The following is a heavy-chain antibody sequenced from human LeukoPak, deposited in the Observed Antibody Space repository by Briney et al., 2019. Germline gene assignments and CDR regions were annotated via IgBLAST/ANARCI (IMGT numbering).Heavy chain of an antibody. D-gene: IGHD6-13*01. CDR3: AKGPLGQQLAEYFQH. V-gene: IGHV3-48*03. J-gene: IGHJ1*01. CDR2: TSSSGTTI. CDR1: GFTFSTYG. Sequence: GGSLRLSCAASGFTFSTYGMNWVRQAPGKGLEWVSYTSSSGTTIYYADSVKGRFTISRDNARESLFLQMNSLRAEDTAVYYCAKGPLGQQLAEYFQHWGQGTLVTVSS.